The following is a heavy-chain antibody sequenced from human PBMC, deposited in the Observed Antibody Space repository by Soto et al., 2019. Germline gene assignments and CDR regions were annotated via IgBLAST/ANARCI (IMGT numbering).Heavy chain of an antibody. Sequence: QLHLVQSGAVVKKPGASVTVSCSASGYPVTAYYMHWVRQAPGRGLEWMGGINPATGAAKYTQTFQGRDTLTRATSTYTGFMELSGLTSEDSAVFYCARGGGVGVAGSAAFDMWGQGTLVTVSS. CDR1: GYPVTAYY. CDR2: INPATGAA. J-gene: IGHJ3*02. V-gene: IGHV1-2*02. D-gene: IGHD3-3*01. CDR3: ARGGGVGVAGSAAFDM.